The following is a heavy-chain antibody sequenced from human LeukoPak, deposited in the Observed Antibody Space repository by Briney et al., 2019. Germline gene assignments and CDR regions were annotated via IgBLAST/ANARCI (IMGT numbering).Heavy chain of an antibody. CDR3: ARDSPSYGMDV. J-gene: IGHJ6*02. CDR2: IYYSGST. CDR1: GGSISSGGYY. Sequence: SETLSLTCTVSGGSISSGGYYWSWIRQHPGKGLEWIGYIYYSGSTYYNPSLKSRDTISVDTSKNQFSLKLSSVTAADTAVYYCARDSPSYGMDVWGQGTTVTVSS. V-gene: IGHV4-31*03.